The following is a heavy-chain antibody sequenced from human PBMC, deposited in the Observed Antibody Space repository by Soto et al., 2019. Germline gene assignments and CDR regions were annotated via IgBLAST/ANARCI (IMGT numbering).Heavy chain of an antibody. CDR3: GRIAMPARPRWYNWFDP. V-gene: IGHV1-8*02. CDR1: GYTFNDYE. Sequence: QEQLVQSAAEVKKPGASVKVSCMTSGYTFNDYEINWVRQATGQGLEWIGWMNPNSGETGYAQRFQGRVTMTTSSSLSTAYLELSSLTSDDTVVYYCGRIAMPARPRWYNWFDPWGQGTLVTVSS. J-gene: IGHJ5*02. CDR2: MNPNSGET. D-gene: IGHD2-2*01.